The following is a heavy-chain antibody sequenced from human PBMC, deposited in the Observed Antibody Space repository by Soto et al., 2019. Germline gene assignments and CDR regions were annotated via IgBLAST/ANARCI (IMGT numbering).Heavy chain of an antibody. V-gene: IGHV4-34*01. Sequence: SETLSLTCAVYGGSFSGYYWSWIRQPPGKGLEWIGEINHSGSTSYNPSLKSRVTISVDTSKNQFSLKLSSVTAADTAVYYCARASKYYDFWSGYQRDTYYYYGMDVWGQGTTVTVSS. J-gene: IGHJ6*02. CDR2: INHSGST. CDR1: GGSFSGYY. CDR3: ARASKYYDFWSGYQRDTYYYYGMDV. D-gene: IGHD3-3*01.